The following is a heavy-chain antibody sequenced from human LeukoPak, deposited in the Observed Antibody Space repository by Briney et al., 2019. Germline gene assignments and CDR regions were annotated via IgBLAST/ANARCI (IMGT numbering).Heavy chain of an antibody. D-gene: IGHD3-3*01. V-gene: IGHV1-18*01. CDR3: ARTLEYYDFWSGYFDY. CDR1: GYTFTSYG. CDR2: ISAYNGNT. Sequence: ASVKVSCKASGYTFTSYGISWVRQAPGQGLEWMGWISAYNGNTNYAQKLQGRVTMTTDTSTSTAYMELRSLRSDDTAVYYCARTLEYYDFWSGYFDYWGQGTLVTVSS. J-gene: IGHJ4*02.